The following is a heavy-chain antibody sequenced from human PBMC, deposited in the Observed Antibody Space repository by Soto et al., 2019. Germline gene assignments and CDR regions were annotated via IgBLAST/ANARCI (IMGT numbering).Heavy chain of an antibody. CDR3: AHSRPPRLLDY. V-gene: IGHV2-5*02. CDR2: IYWDDDK. J-gene: IGHJ4*02. CDR1: GFSLSTSGVG. Sequence: SGPTLVNPPQTLTLTCTFSGFSLSTSGVGVGWIRQPPGKALEWLALIYWDDDKRYSSPLNSRLTITKDTSKNQVVLTMTNMDPVDTATYYCAHSRPPRLLDYWGQGTLVTVSS. D-gene: IGHD6-6*01.